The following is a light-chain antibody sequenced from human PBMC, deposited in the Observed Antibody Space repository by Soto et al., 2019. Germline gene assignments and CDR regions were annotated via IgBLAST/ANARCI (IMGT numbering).Light chain of an antibody. CDR1: SSDVGKYKF. Sequence: QSVLTQPASVSGSPGQSISISCTGTSSDVGKYKFVSWYQQHPGEAPKLMIYDATNRPSGVSNRFSGSKSGITASLTISGLQAEDEAHYYCSSHAGSGTLVFGGGTKLTVL. CDR2: DAT. V-gene: IGLV2-23*01. J-gene: IGLJ3*02. CDR3: SSHAGSGTLV.